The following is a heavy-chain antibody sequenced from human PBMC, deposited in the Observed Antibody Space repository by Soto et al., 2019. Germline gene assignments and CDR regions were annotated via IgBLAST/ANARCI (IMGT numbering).Heavy chain of an antibody. Sequence: PSETLSLTSTVSGGSISSGDYYWSWIRQPPGKGLEWIGYIYYSGSTYYNPSLKSRVTISVDTSKNQFSLKLSSVTAADTAVYYCASRKSSPYFDYWGQGTLVTVSS. D-gene: IGHD3-10*01. CDR2: IYYSGST. V-gene: IGHV4-30-4*01. CDR1: GGSISSGDYY. CDR3: ASRKSSPYFDY. J-gene: IGHJ4*02.